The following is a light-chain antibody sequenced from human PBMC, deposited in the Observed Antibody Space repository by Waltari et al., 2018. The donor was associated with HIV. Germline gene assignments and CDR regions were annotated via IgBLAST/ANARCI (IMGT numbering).Light chain of an antibody. V-gene: IGLV2-23*01. Sequence: QSALTQPASVAGSPGQSVTISCTGTSNDVGHYNLVSWYQQHPGKAPKRMIYEGSKRPSGVSNRFSGSKSGNTASLTISGHQAEDEADYYCCSYARRSTLVFGGGTKVTVL. J-gene: IGLJ2*01. CDR1: SNDVGHYNL. CDR2: EGS. CDR3: CSYARRSTLV.